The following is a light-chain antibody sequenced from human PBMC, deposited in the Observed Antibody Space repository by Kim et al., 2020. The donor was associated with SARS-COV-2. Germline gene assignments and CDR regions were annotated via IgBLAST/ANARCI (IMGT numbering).Light chain of an antibody. Sequence: ASVKLTCTLSSGDSSYAIEWHQQQPEKGPRYLMKLNSDGSHSKGDGIPDRFSGSSSGAERYLTISSLQSEDEADYYCQTWGTGILVFGGGTQLTVL. CDR3: QTWGTGILV. V-gene: IGLV4-69*01. CDR2: LNSDGSH. J-gene: IGLJ3*02. CDR1: SGDSSYA.